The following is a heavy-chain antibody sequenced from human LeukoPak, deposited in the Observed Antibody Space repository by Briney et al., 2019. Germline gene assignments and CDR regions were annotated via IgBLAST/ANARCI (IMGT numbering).Heavy chain of an antibody. CDR2: IYYTGNT. CDR1: GVSISSSYSY. Sequence: SETLSLTCTVSGVSISSSYSYWGWIRQPPGMGLEWIGSIYYTGNTYYNASLKSQVSISIDTSKNQFSLKLKSVTAADTAVYYCARDMEYSSSHWSQGTVVTVSS. J-gene: IGHJ4*02. V-gene: IGHV4-39*02. D-gene: IGHD6-13*01. CDR3: ARDMEYSSSH.